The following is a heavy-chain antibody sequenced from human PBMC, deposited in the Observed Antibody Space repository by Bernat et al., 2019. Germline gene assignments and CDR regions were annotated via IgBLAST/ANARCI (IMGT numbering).Heavy chain of an antibody. J-gene: IGHJ4*02. CDR2: ISSSSSYI. D-gene: IGHD3-16*02. V-gene: IGHV3-21*01. Sequence: EVQLVESGGGLVKPGGSLRLSCAASGFTFSDYIMNWVRQAPGKGLEWVSSISSSSSYIYYADSVRGRFTISRDNAKNSLYLQVNSLRAEDTAVYYGARRSFNRMDDNIFDYWGQGTLVTVSS. CDR1: GFTFSDYI. CDR3: ARRSFNRMDDNIFDY.